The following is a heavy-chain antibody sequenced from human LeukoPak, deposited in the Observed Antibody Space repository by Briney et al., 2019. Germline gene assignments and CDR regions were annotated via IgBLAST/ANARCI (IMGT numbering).Heavy chain of an antibody. V-gene: IGHV3-30*03. CDR3: TRAHLTGVDAFDI. J-gene: IGHJ3*02. CDR2: ISYDGSDK. CDR1: GFTFSSYG. D-gene: IGHD2-8*01. Sequence: GGSLRLSCAASGFTFSSYGMHWVRQAPGKGLEWVVVISYDGSDKYYADSVKGRFTISRDNSKNTLHLQMNSLRVEDTAVYYCTRAHLTGVDAFDIWGQGTMVTVSS.